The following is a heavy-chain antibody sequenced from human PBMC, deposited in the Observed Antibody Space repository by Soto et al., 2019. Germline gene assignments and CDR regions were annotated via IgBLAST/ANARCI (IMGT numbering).Heavy chain of an antibody. CDR1: GGSISSYY. CDR3: ARTNVGAPEGYFDY. J-gene: IGHJ4*02. CDR2: IYYSGST. D-gene: IGHD1-26*01. Sequence: SETLSLTCTVSGGSISSYYWSWIRQPPGKGLEWIGYIYYSGSTNYNPSLKSRVTISVDTSKNQFSLKLSSVTAADTAVYYCARTNVGAPEGYFDYWGQGTLVTVSS. V-gene: IGHV4-59*01.